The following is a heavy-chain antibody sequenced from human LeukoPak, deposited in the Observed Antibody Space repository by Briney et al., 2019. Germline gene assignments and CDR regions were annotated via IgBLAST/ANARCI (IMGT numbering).Heavy chain of an antibody. D-gene: IGHD3-10*01. CDR2: IYYSGST. V-gene: IGHV4-30-4*08. CDR1: GGSISSGDYY. Sequence: SETLPLTCTVSGGSISSGDYYWSWIRQPPGKGLEWIGYIYYSGSTYYNPSLKSRVTISEDTSKNQFSLKLSSVTAAGTAVYYCAREVSGSYYGYWGQGTLVTVSS. J-gene: IGHJ4*02. CDR3: AREVSGSYYGY.